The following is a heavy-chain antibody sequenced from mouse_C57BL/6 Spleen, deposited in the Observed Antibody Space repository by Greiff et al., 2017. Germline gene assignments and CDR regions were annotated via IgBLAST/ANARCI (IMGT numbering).Heavy chain of an antibody. CDR1: GYTFTSYG. D-gene: IGHD2-5*01. Sequence: VQLKESGAELVRPGSSVKMSCKTSGYTFTSYGINWVKQRPGQGLEWIGYIYIGTGYTEYNEKFKGKATLTSDTSSSTAYMQLSSLTSEDSAIYFCARRSYYSNSLLYAMDYWGQGTSVTVSS. CDR3: ARRSYYSNSLLYAMDY. CDR2: IYIGTGYT. V-gene: IGHV1-58*01. J-gene: IGHJ4*01.